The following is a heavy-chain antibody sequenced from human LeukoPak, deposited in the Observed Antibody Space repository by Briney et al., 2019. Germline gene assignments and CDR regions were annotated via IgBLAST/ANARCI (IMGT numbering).Heavy chain of an antibody. CDR3: AILYDFWSAYLVD. CDR2: VSGSGGNT. V-gene: IGHV3-23*01. J-gene: IGHJ4*02. CDR1: GFTFSNYA. Sequence: GGSLRLSCTASGFTFSNYAMTWVRQAPGKGLEWVSTVSGSGGNTYYADSVKGRFSISRDSSKNTLFLQMISLRADDSALYYCAILYDFWSAYLVDWGQGTLVTVSS. D-gene: IGHD3-3*01.